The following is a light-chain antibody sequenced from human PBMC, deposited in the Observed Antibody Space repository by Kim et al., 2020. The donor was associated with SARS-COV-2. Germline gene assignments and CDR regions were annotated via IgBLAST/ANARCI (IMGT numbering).Light chain of an antibody. CDR2: GAS. Sequence: EIVLTQSPGTLSLSPGERVTLSCRASQSVSSSYVAWYQQKPGQAPRLLIYGASSRATGIPDRFSGSGSGTDFTLTISRLEPEDFAVYYCQQYDSSITFSQGTQLEIK. CDR3: QQYDSSIT. CDR1: QSVSSSY. V-gene: IGKV3-20*01. J-gene: IGKJ5*01.